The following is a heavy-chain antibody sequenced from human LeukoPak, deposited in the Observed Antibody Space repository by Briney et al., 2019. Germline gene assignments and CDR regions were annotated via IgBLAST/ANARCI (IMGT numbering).Heavy chain of an antibody. D-gene: IGHD3-22*01. J-gene: IGHJ4*02. Sequence: GALRLSCAASGFTFDDYGMSWVRQAPGKGLEWVSGINWNGGSTGYADSVKGRFTISRDNAKNSLYQQMNSLRAEDTALYYCARDYYDSSGYYYPPPDYWGQGTLVTVSS. CDR1: GFTFDDYG. CDR2: INWNGGST. V-gene: IGHV3-20*04. CDR3: ARDYYDSSGYYYPPPDY.